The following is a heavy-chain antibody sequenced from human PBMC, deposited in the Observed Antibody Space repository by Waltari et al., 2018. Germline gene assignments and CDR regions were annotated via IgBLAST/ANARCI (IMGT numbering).Heavy chain of an antibody. J-gene: IGHJ6*03. D-gene: IGHD3-10*01. V-gene: IGHV4-30-2*01. CDR2: IYHSGGT. CDR3: ARGGSGSYDYYYYMDV. Sequence: QLQLQESGSGLVKPSQTLSLTCAVSGGSISSGGYSWSWIRQPPGKGLEWIGYIYHSGGTYYNPSLKSRVTISVDRSKNQFSLKLSSVTAADTAVYYCARGGSGSYDYYYYMDVWGKGTTVTVSS. CDR1: GGSISSGGYS.